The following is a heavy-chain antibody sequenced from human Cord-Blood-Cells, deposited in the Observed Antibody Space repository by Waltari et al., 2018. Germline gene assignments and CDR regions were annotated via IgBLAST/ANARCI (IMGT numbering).Heavy chain of an antibody. J-gene: IGHJ4*02. CDR3: ARVFSGSFDY. CDR1: GGSISSSSYY. V-gene: IGHV4-39*01. CDR2: IYYSGGT. D-gene: IGHD1-26*01. Sequence: QLQLQESGPGLVKPSETLSLTCTVSGGSISSSSYYWGWIRQPPGKGLEWIWSIYYSGGTYYNPSLKSRVTISVDTSKNQFSLKLSSVTAADTAVYYCARVFSGSFDYWGQGTLVTVSS.